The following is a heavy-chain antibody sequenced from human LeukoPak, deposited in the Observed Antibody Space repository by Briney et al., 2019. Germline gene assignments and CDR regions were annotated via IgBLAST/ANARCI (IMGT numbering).Heavy chain of an antibody. J-gene: IGHJ4*02. Sequence: GESLKISCKGSGYTFSSSWIGWVRQMPGKGLEWMGIIYPGDSDTRYSPSFQGQVTISADKSINTAYLQWSSLKATDTGIYYCARQYGRPFDCWGQGTLVTVSS. D-gene: IGHD4-17*01. CDR3: ARQYGRPFDC. CDR2: IYPGDSDT. V-gene: IGHV5-51*01. CDR1: GYTFSSSW.